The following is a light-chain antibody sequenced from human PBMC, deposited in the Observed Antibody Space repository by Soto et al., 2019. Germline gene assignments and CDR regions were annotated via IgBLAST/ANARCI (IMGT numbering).Light chain of an antibody. V-gene: IGKV3-20*01. CDR3: QHYGASPKYT. Sequence: EIVLTQSPGTLSLSPGQRATLSCRASQSISSSSLAWYQQRPGQAPSLLIYGASMRATGIPDRFSGSGSGTDFTLTITRLEPEDFAVYYCQHYGASPKYTFGQGTKLEIK. J-gene: IGKJ2*01. CDR2: GAS. CDR1: QSISSSS.